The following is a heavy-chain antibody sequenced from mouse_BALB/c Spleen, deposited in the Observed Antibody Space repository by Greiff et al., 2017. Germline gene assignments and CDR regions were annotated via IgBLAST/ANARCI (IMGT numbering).Heavy chain of an antibody. V-gene: IGHV5-4*02. CDR2: ISDGGSYT. CDR3: ARDSVVATYWYFDV. CDR1: GFTFSDYY. Sequence: EVQRVESGGGLVKPGGSLKLSCAASGFTFSDYYMYWVRQTPEKRLEWVATISDGGSYTYYPDSVKGRFTISRDNAKNNLYLQMSSLKSEDTAMYYCARDSVVATYWYFDVWGAGTTVTVSS. D-gene: IGHD1-1*01. J-gene: IGHJ1*01.